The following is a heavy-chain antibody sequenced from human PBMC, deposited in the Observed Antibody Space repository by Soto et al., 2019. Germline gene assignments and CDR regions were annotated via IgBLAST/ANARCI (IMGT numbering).Heavy chain of an antibody. CDR2: IYYSGST. CDR1: GGSISSGGYY. V-gene: IGHV4-31*03. CDR3: ASGWIPLLGYCSGGSCHDAFDI. D-gene: IGHD2-15*01. J-gene: IGHJ3*02. Sequence: SETLSLTCTVSGGSISSGGYYWSWIRQHPGKGLEWIGYIYYSGSTYYNPSLKSRVTISVDTSKNQFSLKLSSVTAADTAVYYRASGWIPLLGYCSGGSCHDAFDIWGQGTMVTVSS.